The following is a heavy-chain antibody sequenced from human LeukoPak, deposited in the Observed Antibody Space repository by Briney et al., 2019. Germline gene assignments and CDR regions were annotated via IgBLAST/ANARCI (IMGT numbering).Heavy chain of an antibody. D-gene: IGHD2-15*01. J-gene: IGHJ1*01. Sequence: ASVKASCKASGYTFTNYGISWVRQAPGQGLEWMGWISAYNGNTNYAQKFQGRVTMTTDTSTSTAYMELRSLRSDDTAVYYCARVGGGGFCYLYFQHWGQGTLVTVSS. CDR1: GYTFTNYG. CDR3: ARVGGGGFCYLYFQH. CDR2: ISAYNGNT. V-gene: IGHV1-18*01.